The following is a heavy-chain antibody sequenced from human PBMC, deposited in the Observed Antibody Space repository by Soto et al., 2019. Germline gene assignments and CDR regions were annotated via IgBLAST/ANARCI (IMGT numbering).Heavy chain of an antibody. V-gene: IGHV3-64*01. CDR3: ARSYGHCTNGVCYYFDY. CDR2: ISSNGGST. Sequence: VGLLRVSCAASGFTFSSYAMHWVRQAPGKGLEYVSAISSNGGSTYYANSVKGRFTISRDNSKNTLYLQMGSLRAEDMAVYYCARSYGHCTNGVCYYFDYWGQGTLVTVSS. CDR1: GFTFSSYA. D-gene: IGHD2-8*01. J-gene: IGHJ4*02.